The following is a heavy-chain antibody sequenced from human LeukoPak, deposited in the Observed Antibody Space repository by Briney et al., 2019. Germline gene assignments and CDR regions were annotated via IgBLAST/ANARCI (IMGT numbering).Heavy chain of an antibody. D-gene: IGHD3-22*01. CDR3: ARHSDYYDSSGYLDY. CDR1: GYSFTSYW. Sequence: GESLKIFCKGSGYSFTSYWIGWVRQMPGKGLEWMGIIYPGDSDTRYSPSFQGQVTISADKSISTAYLQWSSLKASDTAMYYCARHSDYYDSSGYLDYWGQGTLVTVSS. J-gene: IGHJ4*02. V-gene: IGHV5-51*01. CDR2: IYPGDSDT.